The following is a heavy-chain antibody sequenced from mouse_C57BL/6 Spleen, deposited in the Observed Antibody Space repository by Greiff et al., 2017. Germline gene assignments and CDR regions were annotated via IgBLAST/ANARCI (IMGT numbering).Heavy chain of an antibody. V-gene: IGHV5-17*01. Sequence: EVHLVESGGGLVQPGGSLKLSCAASGFTFSDYGMHWVRQAPEKGLERVAYISSGSSTIYYADTVKGRFTISRDNAKNNLFLQMTSLRSEDTSMYYCARKDYGSSSFAYWGQGTLVTVSA. CDR2: ISSGSSTI. J-gene: IGHJ3*01. CDR1: GFTFSDYG. CDR3: ARKDYGSSSFAY. D-gene: IGHD1-1*01.